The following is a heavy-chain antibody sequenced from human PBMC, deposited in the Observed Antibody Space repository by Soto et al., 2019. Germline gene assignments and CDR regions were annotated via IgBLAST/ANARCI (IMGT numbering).Heavy chain of an antibody. J-gene: IGHJ5*02. V-gene: IGHV4-30-2*01. CDR1: GGSIISGGYS. CDR2: IYHSGST. CDR3: ARAGTVYGDYSYWFDP. D-gene: IGHD4-17*01. Sequence: RSETLSLTCAVSGGSIISGGYSWSCIREPPWKGLEWIGYIYHSGSTYYNPSLKSRVTISVDRSKNQFSLKLSSVTAADTAVYYCARAGTVYGDYSYWFDPWGQGTLVTVSS.